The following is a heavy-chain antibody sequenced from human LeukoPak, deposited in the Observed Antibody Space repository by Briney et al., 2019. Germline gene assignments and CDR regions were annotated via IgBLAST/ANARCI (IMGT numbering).Heavy chain of an antibody. J-gene: IGHJ4*01. Sequence: SEPVSLTCTVSGDSISSSNYYWGWIRQPPGKGLEWIGSIYYSGSTYYNPSLKSRVTISVDTSKNQFSLRLSSVTAADTAVYYCARQEEYYGSQSYLDYWG. CDR1: GDSISSSNYY. CDR3: ARQEEYYGSQSYLDY. D-gene: IGHD3-10*01. V-gene: IGHV4-39*01. CDR2: IYYSGST.